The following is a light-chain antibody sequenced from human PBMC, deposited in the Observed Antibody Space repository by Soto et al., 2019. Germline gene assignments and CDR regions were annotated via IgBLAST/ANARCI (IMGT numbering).Light chain of an antibody. CDR3: QQSYSTPPT. CDR2: AAS. Sequence: DIHMTQSPSSLSAAVGYGVTITSRASQSISSYLNWYQQKPGKAPKLLIYAASSLQSGVPSRFSGSGSGTDFTLTISSLQPEDFATYYCQQSYSTPPTFGQGTKVDIK. CDR1: QSISSY. V-gene: IGKV1-39*01. J-gene: IGKJ1*01.